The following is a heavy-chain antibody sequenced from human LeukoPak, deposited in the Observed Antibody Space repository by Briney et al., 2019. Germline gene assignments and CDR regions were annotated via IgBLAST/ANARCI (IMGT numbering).Heavy chain of an antibody. CDR3: AREGYYGSGSPPSLYFDY. V-gene: IGHV3-30-3*01. Sequence: PGGSLRLSCAAYGFTFRNYVIHWVRQAPGKGLEWVAIASSDLNVKVDADSVKGRLTISRDNSRSTLYLRMNSLRPEYTAIYYCAREGYYGSGSPPSLYFDYWGQGTLVTVSS. J-gene: IGHJ4*02. CDR1: GFTFRNYV. CDR2: ASSDLNVK. D-gene: IGHD3-10*01.